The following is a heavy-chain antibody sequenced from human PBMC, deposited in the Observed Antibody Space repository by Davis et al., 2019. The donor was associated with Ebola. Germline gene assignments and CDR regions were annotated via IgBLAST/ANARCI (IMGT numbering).Heavy chain of an antibody. CDR3: ARDVGGRAGY. CDR2: IDTDGSTP. J-gene: IGHJ4*02. CDR1: EFTFRSYW. V-gene: IGHV3-74*01. Sequence: PGGSLRLSCAGSEFTFRSYWFHWVRQAPGKGLEWVSRIDTDGSTPNYADSVRGRFTISRDNAKNPLFRQMNSRGADDTAVYYCARDVGGRAGYWGQGTLVTVSS.